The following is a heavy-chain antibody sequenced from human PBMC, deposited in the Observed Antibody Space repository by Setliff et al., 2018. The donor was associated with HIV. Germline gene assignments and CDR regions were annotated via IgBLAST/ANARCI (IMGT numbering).Heavy chain of an antibody. CDR1: GGSFTTYA. V-gene: IGHV1-69*05. CDR2: IIPVVGTP. CDR3: AIDGLSYNILPGSIAYFHSGMDV. J-gene: IGHJ6*02. D-gene: IGHD3-9*01. Sequence: GASVKVSCKASGGSFTTYALNWVRQAFGQGLEWMGGIIPVVGTPHYAQKFQGRVTITTDESTNTVYMELRSLRSDDTAVYYCAIDGLSYNILPGSIAYFHSGMDVWGQGTTVTVSS.